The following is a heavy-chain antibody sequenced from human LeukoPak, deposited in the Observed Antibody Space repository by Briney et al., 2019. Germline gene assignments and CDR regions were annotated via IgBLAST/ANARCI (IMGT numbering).Heavy chain of an antibody. CDR2: IYTSGST. V-gene: IGHV4-4*07. CDR1: GGSISSYY. Sequence: PSETLSLTCTVSGGSISSYYWSWIRQPAGKGLEWIGRIYTSGSTNYNPSLKSRVTMSVDTSKNQFSLKLSSVTAADTAAYYCARADCSSTSCYLGSAFDIWGQGTMVTVSS. D-gene: IGHD2-2*01. J-gene: IGHJ3*02. CDR3: ARADCSSTSCYLGSAFDI.